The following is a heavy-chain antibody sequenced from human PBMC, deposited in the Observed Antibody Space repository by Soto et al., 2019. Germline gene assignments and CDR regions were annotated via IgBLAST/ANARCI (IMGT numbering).Heavy chain of an antibody. CDR3: ARGDSSGWDFDD. CDR2: ISSSETTT. Sequence: EVQLVESGGGLVQPGGSLRLSCSASKFSFSDYSMNWVRQAPGKGLEWVSYISSSETTTYYADSVKDRFVIYRDNAENSLNLQMNSLRDEDTAVYYCARGDSSGWDFDDWGQGTLVTVSS. D-gene: IGHD6-19*01. J-gene: IGHJ4*02. V-gene: IGHV3-48*02. CDR1: KFSFSDYS.